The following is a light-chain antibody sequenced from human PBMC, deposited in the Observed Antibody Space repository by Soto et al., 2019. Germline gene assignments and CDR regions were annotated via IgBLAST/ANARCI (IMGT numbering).Light chain of an antibody. J-gene: IGKJ1*01. CDR2: GAS. Sequence: MVGTQSQGTLALSPWARAAXSCGASQSVSNNCLAGYQQKPGQPPRLLIYGASIRATGLPDRFRRGGSGTDFTLSISSLENEDFAVYYWQQYGRSGSFAQPIEVDI. CDR1: QSVSNNC. CDR3: QQYGRSGS. V-gene: IGKV3-20*01.